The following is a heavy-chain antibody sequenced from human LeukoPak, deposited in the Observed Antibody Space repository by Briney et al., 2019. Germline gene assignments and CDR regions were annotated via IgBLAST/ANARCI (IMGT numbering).Heavy chain of an antibody. CDR2: INPNSGGT. J-gene: IGHJ4*02. Sequence: AAVTVSCRASGYTFTAYYMHWGRQAPGQGLEGGGWINPNSGGTNYAQKFQGKVTMTRDTSISTAYMELSRLRSDDMAVYYCARDRSPAPGRDYGRGHFDYWGQGTLVTVSS. CDR1: GYTFTAYY. D-gene: IGHD4/OR15-4a*01. CDR3: ARDRSPAPGRDYGRGHFDY. V-gene: IGHV1-2*02.